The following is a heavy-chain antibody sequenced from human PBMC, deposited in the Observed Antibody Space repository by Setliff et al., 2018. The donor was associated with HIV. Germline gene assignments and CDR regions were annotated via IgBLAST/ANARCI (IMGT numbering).Heavy chain of an antibody. CDR3: ARLRRFFLY. CDR1: GGSFSDYY. J-gene: IGHJ4*02. Sequence: SETLSLTCAVYGGSFSDYYWSWIRQPPGKGLEWIGEINHSGSTNYNPSLKRRLTMSVDTSENQFSLKLNSVTAADTAAYYCARLRRFFLYWGQGTLVTVTS. D-gene: IGHD3-3*01. CDR2: INHSGST. V-gene: IGHV4-34*01.